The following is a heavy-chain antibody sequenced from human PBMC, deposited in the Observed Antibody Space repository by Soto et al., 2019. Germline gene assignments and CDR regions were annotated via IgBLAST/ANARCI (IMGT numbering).Heavy chain of an antibody. V-gene: IGHV3-7*01. Sequence: GGSLRLSCAASGFTFSSYWMSWVRQAPGKGLEWVANIKQDGSEKYYVDSVKGRFTISRDNAKNSLYLQMNSLRAEDTAVYYCARDRPYQLLYLAPSDYWGQGTLVTVSS. CDR3: ARDRPYQLLYLAPSDY. D-gene: IGHD2-2*02. J-gene: IGHJ4*02. CDR2: IKQDGSEK. CDR1: GFTFSSYW.